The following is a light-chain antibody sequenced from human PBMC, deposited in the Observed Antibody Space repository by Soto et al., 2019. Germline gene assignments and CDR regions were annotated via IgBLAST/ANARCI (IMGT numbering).Light chain of an antibody. V-gene: IGLV2-14*01. CDR2: EVS. CDR1: SSDVGGYNY. Sequence: QSVVTQPASVSGSPGQSITISCTGTSSDVGGYNYVSWYQQHPGKAPKLMIYEVSNRPSGVSYRFSGSKSGNTASLTISGLQAEDEADYYCSLYTTTNTYVFGTGTKVTVL. CDR3: SLYTTTNTYV. J-gene: IGLJ1*01.